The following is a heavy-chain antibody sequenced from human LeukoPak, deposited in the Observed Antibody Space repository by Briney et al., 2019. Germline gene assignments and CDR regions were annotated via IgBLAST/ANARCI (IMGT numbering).Heavy chain of an antibody. CDR1: GGSISISSYY. CDR2: IYYSGST. D-gene: IGHD4-23*01. V-gene: IGHV4-39*01. CDR3: AGNLLIAYFDAFDI. Sequence: PSETLSLTCTVSGGSISISSYYWGWIRQPPGKGLEWIGSIYYSGSTYYNPSLKSRVTISVDTSKNQFSLKLSSVTAADAAEYYCAGNLLIAYFDAFDIWGQGTMVTVSS. J-gene: IGHJ3*02.